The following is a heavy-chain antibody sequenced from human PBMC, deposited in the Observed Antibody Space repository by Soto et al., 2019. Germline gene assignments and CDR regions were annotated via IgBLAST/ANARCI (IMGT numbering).Heavy chain of an antibody. V-gene: IGHV1-69*04. CDR3: AIVPNTAMVMYYFDY. Sequence: ASVKVSCKASGGTFSSYAISWVRQAPGQGLEWMGRIIPILGIANYAQKFQGRVTITADKSPSTAYMELSSLRSEDTAVYYFAIVPNTAMVMYYFDYWGQGTLVTVSS. CDR2: IIPILGIA. J-gene: IGHJ4*02. CDR1: GGTFSSYA. D-gene: IGHD5-18*01.